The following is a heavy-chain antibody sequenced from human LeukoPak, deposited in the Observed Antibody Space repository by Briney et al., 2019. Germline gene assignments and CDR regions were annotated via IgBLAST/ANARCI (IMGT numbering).Heavy chain of an antibody. Sequence: GGSLRLSCAASGFTFSSYGLNWVRQAPGKGLEWVSVISGSGGSTYYADSVKGRFTISRDNSKNTLYLQMNSLRAEDTAVYYCAKSPLPYYYDSSGPHFDYWGQGTLVTVSS. CDR1: GFTFSSYG. CDR2: ISGSGGST. CDR3: AKSPLPYYYDSSGPHFDY. D-gene: IGHD3-22*01. V-gene: IGHV3-23*01. J-gene: IGHJ4*02.